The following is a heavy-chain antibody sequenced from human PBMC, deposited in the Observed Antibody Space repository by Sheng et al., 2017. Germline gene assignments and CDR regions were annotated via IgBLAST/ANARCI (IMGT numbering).Heavy chain of an antibody. CDR1: GFTFSDYY. D-gene: IGHD6-13*01. V-gene: IGHV3-11*04. J-gene: IGHJ4*02. Sequence: QVHLLESGGGLVKPGGSLRLSCAASGFTFSDYYMTWVRQAPGKGLEWVSYISTTGSSIFYADSVKGRFTISRDNAKNSLYLQMNGLSADDTAFYYCARDHSSSSQKALEYWGQGTLVTVSS. CDR2: ISTTGSSI. CDR3: ARDHSSSSQKALEY.